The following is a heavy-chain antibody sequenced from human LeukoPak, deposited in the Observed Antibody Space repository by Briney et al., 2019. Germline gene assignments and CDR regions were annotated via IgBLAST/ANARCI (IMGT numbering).Heavy chain of an antibody. CDR2: ISSSSSYI. CDR1: GFTFSSYS. V-gene: IGHV3-21*01. D-gene: IGHD5-12*01. J-gene: IGHJ4*02. Sequence: GGSLRLSCAASGFTFSSYSMNWVRQAPGKGLEWVSSISSSSSYIYYADSVKGQFTISRDNAKNSLYLQMNSLRAEDTAVYYCAILPGYSGYDLPRSRNDYWGQGTLVTVSS. CDR3: AILPGYSGYDLPRSRNDY.